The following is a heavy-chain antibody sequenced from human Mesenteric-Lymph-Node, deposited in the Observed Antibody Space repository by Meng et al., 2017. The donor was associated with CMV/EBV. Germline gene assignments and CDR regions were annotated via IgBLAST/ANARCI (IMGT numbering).Heavy chain of an antibody. Sequence: SETLSLTCAVYGGSFSGYYWSWIRQPPGKGLEWIGEINHSGSTNYNPSLKSRVTISVDTSKNQFSLKLNSVTAADTAVYYCARFRTSRYYYDAMDVWGQGTMVTVSS. V-gene: IGHV4-34*01. CDR1: GGSFSGYY. D-gene: IGHD1-14*01. CDR3: ARFRTSRYYYDAMDV. J-gene: IGHJ6*02. CDR2: INHSGST.